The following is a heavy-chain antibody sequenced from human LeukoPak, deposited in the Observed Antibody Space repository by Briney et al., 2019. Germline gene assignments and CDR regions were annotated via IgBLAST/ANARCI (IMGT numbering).Heavy chain of an antibody. CDR2: IYASGTT. Sequence: PSETLSLTCTVSGASISSGRYFWSWIRQSAGKGLEWIGRIYASGTTNDNPSLNSRVTISVDTSKNQFSLKLNSVTAADTAVYYCARGYSNYHSSYYMDVWGKGTTVTVSS. D-gene: IGHD4-11*01. CDR1: GASISSGRYF. J-gene: IGHJ6*03. V-gene: IGHV4-61*02. CDR3: ARGYSNYHSSYYMDV.